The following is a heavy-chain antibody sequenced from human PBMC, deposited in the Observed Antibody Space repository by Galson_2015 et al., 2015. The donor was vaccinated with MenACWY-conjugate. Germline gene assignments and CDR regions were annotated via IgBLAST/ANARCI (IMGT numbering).Heavy chain of an antibody. CDR2: ITYDGAYK. CDR1: GLTFSNTG. J-gene: IGHJ5*02. CDR3: AVADCSRTSCYRSNH. V-gene: IGHV3-30*03. Sequence: SLRLSCAVSGLTFSNTGMHWVRQAPGKGLEWVAVITYDGAYKYYADSVKGRFTISRDDSKNTLNLQMNGLRADDTAVYYCAVADCSRTSCYRSNHWGQGTLVTVSS. D-gene: IGHD2-2*01.